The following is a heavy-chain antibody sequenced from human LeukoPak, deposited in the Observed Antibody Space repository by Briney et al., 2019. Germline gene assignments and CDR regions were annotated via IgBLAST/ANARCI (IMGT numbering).Heavy chain of an antibody. J-gene: IGHJ4*02. CDR3: ATRRFGELTY. CDR2: LYHGGST. V-gene: IGHV3-66*01. Sequence: GGSLRLSCAASGFIVSSNYMSWVRQAPGKGLEWVSILYHGGSTYYADSVKGRFSISRDTSKNTLYLQMNSLRVEDTAVYYCATRRFGELTYWGQGTLVTVSS. CDR1: GFIVSSNY. D-gene: IGHD3-10*01.